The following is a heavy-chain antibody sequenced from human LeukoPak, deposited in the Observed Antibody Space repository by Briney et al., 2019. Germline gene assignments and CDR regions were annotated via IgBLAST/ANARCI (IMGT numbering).Heavy chain of an antibody. Sequence: SETLSLTCTVSGGSISSYYWSWIRQPPGKGLEWIGYIYYSGSTNYNPSLKSRVTISVDTSKNQFSLKLSSVTAVDTAVYYCARVGPGSRYYYYYMDVWGKGTTVTVSS. D-gene: IGHD3-10*01. V-gene: IGHV4-59*01. J-gene: IGHJ6*03. CDR2: IYYSGST. CDR1: GGSISSYY. CDR3: ARVGPGSRYYYYYMDV.